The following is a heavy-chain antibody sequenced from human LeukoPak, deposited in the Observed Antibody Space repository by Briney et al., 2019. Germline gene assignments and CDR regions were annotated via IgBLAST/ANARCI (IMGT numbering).Heavy chain of an antibody. Sequence: PSETLSLTCTVSGGPISSYYWSWIRQPPGKGLEWIGYIYYSGSTNYNPSLKSRVTISVDTSKNQFSLKLSSVTAADTAVYYCARLSAYDYVWGSYRGVFDYWGQGTLVTVSS. J-gene: IGHJ4*02. D-gene: IGHD3-16*02. V-gene: IGHV4-59*08. CDR1: GGPISSYY. CDR2: IYYSGST. CDR3: ARLSAYDYVWGSYRGVFDY.